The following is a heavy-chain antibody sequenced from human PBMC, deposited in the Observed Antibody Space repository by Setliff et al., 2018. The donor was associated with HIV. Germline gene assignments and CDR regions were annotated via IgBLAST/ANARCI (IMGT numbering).Heavy chain of an antibody. Sequence: ASVKVSCKASGYSFTNYDIHWVRQAAGQGLEWMGWMNPNTGDTGYAQKLQGRVTMTTDTSTRTAYMELRSLRSDDTAVYYCAKSIAVASYPYDAFDIWGQGTMVTVSS. CDR3: AKSIAVASYPYDAFDI. J-gene: IGHJ3*02. CDR1: GYSFTNYD. D-gene: IGHD6-19*01. V-gene: IGHV1-8*02. CDR2: MNPNTGDT.